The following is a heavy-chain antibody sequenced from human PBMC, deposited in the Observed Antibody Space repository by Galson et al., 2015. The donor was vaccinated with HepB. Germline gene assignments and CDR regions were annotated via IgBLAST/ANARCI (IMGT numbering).Heavy chain of an antibody. D-gene: IGHD6-13*01. J-gene: IGHJ4*02. CDR1: GFTFSSYS. CDR2: ISSSSSTK. CDR3: ARGHSDNWYQNFDS. V-gene: IGHV3-48*04. Sequence: SLRLSCAASGFTFSSYSMHWVRQAPGKGLEWVSYISSSSSTKSYADSVKGRFTISRDNAKNSLYLQINSLRADDTAVYYCARGHSDNWYQNFDSWGQGTLVTVFS.